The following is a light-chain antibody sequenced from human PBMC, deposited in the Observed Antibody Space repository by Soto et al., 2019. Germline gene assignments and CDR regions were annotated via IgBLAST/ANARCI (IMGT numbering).Light chain of an antibody. CDR1: QSVSSSY. J-gene: IGKJ1*01. CDR2: DAS. V-gene: IGKV3-20*01. CDR3: QQDGSSPQT. Sequence: EIVLTQSPGTLSLSPGERATLSCRASQSVSSSYLAWYQQRPGQAPRLLLYDASNRATGVPDRFSGSGSGTEFTLTISRLEPEDFAVYYCQQDGSSPQTFGQGTKVEIK.